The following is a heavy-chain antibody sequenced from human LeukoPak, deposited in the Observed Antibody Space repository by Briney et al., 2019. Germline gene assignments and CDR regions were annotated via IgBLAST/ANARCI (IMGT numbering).Heavy chain of an antibody. CDR1: GGSMSSYY. J-gene: IGHJ4*02. D-gene: IGHD2-21*02. CDR2: IYYSGST. CDR3: ARVKGVVTAILDY. Sequence: SETLSLTCTVSGGSMSSYYWSWIRQPPGKGLEWIGYIYYSGSTNYNPSLKSRVTISVDTSKNQFSLKLISVTAADTAVYYCARVKGVVTAILDYWGQGTLVTVSS. V-gene: IGHV4-59*01.